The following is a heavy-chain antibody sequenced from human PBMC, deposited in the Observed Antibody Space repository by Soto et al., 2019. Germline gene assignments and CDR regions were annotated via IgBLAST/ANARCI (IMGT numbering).Heavy chain of an antibody. CDR2: IGGSGGYK. V-gene: IGHV3-23*01. Sequence: EVQLLESGGGLVQPGGSLRLSCAASGFFFCSYAMSWVRQAPGKGLEWVSGIGGSGGYKSYADSVKGRFTISRDNSKNTLYLQMESLGAEDTDVYYCAKDAAMVSSTFNYFDYWGQGTLVAGSS. CDR1: GFFFCSYA. D-gene: IGHD6-13*01. CDR3: AKDAAMVSSTFNYFDY. J-gene: IGHJ4*02.